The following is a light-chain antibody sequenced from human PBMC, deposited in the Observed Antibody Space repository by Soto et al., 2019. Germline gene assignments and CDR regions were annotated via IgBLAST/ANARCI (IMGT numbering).Light chain of an antibody. Sequence: EIVLTQSPATLSLSPGERATLSCRASQSISRYLAWYQQKPDQAPRLLIYDASNRATGIPARFSGSGSGTDFTLTISSLEPEDFAVYYCQQRSNWPPLTFGGGTKVDI. CDR1: QSISRY. J-gene: IGKJ4*01. CDR3: QQRSNWPPLT. CDR2: DAS. V-gene: IGKV3-11*01.